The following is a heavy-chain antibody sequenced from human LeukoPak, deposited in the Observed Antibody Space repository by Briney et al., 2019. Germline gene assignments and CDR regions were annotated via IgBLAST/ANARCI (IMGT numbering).Heavy chain of an antibody. CDR2: ISAYNDNT. V-gene: IGHV1-18*01. J-gene: IGHJ6*03. D-gene: IGHD2/OR15-2a*01. Sequence: ASVKVSCRASGYTFRSYDITWVRQAPGRGREWMGWISAYNDNTEYAQKFQGRVTMTTDASTSTAYMELRSLRSDDTAVYYCARWMRYCSSTTCYYYYMDVWGIGTTVTVSS. CDR3: ARWMRYCSSTTCYYYYMDV. CDR1: GYTFRSYD.